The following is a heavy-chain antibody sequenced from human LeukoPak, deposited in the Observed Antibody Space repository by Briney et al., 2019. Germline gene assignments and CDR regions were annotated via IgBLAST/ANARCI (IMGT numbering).Heavy chain of an antibody. J-gene: IGHJ3*02. CDR1: GGSXSSSSYY. Sequence: GGSXSSSSYYWGWIRQPPGKGLEWIGSIYHSGSTSYNPSLKSRFTISVDTCKNQFSLKLSSVTAADTALYXXXXXXXXXXXXXXSXXXXDIWGQXTXVTVSS. CDR2: IYHSGST. V-gene: IGHV4-39*07. CDR3: XXXXXXXXXXXXSXXXXDI.